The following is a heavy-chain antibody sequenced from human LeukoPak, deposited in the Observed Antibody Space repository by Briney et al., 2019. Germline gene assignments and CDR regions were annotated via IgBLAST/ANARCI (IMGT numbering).Heavy chain of an antibody. CDR3: ARSYYYDSSGYYPIPFDY. D-gene: IGHD3-22*01. V-gene: IGHV3-7*01. CDR2: IKQDGSEK. Sequence: GGSLRLSCAASGFTFSSYWMSWVRQAPGKGLEWVANIKQDGSEKYYVDSVKGRFTISRDNAKNSLYLQMNSLRAEDTAVYYCARSYYYDSSGYYPIPFDYWGQGTLVTVSS. CDR1: GFTFSSYW. J-gene: IGHJ4*02.